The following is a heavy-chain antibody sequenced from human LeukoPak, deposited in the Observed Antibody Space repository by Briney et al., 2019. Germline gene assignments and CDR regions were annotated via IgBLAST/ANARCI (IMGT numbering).Heavy chain of an antibody. CDR1: GFTFSSYW. CDR2: INSDGSST. Sequence: GGSLRLSCAASGFTFSSYWMHWVRQAPGKGLVWVSRINSDGSSTSYADSVKGRFTISRDNAKNTLYLQMNSLRAEDTAVYYCAKGCGSYPMEYYFDYWGQGTLVTVSS. CDR3: AKGCGSYPMEYYFDY. V-gene: IGHV3-74*01. D-gene: IGHD1-26*01. J-gene: IGHJ4*02.